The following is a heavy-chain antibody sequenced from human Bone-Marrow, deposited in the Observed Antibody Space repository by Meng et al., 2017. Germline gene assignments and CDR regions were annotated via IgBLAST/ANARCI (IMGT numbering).Heavy chain of an antibody. J-gene: IGHJ3*02. CDR1: GFTFSDYY. V-gene: IGHV3-11*01. CDR3: ARGWGYCSGGSCYSLNAFDI. CDR2: ISSSGSTI. Sequence: GESLKISCAASGFTFSDYYMSWIRQAPGKGLEWVSYISSSGSTIYYADSVKGRFTISRDNAKNSLYLQMNSLRAEDTAVYYCARGWGYCSGGSCYSLNAFDIWGQGTMVTVSS. D-gene: IGHD2-15*01.